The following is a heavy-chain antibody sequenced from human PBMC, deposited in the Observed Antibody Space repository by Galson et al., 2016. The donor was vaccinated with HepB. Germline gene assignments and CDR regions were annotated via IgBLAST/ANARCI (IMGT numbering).Heavy chain of an antibody. CDR1: GFTFSGYV. CDR2: ISSDGNTK. CDR3: ARSGLTAYFDS. J-gene: IGHJ4*02. D-gene: IGHD3-9*01. V-gene: IGHV3-30-3*01. Sequence: SLRLSCAASGFTFSGYVFHWVRQAPGKGLEWVAVISSDGNTKLYADSVKGRFTISRDNAKNSLYLQLSSLRADDTAVYYCARSGLTAYFDSWGQGTLVTVSS.